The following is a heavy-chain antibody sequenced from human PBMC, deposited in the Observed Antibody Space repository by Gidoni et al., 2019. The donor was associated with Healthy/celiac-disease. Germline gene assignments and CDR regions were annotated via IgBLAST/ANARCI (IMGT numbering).Heavy chain of an antibody. J-gene: IGHJ4*02. CDR2: IWYDGSNK. CDR1: GFTFSSYG. Sequence: QVQLVESGGGVVQPGRSLRLSCAASGFTFSSYGMHWVRQAPGKGLEWVAVIWYDGSNKYYADSVKGRFTISRDNSKNTLYLQMNSLRAEDTAVYYCARGLPSEGLFDYWGQGTLVTVSS. CDR3: ARGLPSEGLFDY. V-gene: IGHV3-33*01.